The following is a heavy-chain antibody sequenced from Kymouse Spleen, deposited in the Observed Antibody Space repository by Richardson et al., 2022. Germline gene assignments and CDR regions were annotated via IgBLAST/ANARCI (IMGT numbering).Heavy chain of an antibody. V-gene: IGHV4-4*02. D-gene: IGHD3-9*01. CDR1: GGSISSSNW. Sequence: QVQLQESGPGLVKPSGTLSLTCAVSGGSISSSNWWSWVRQPPGKGLEWIGEIYHSGSTNYNPSLKSRVTISVDKSKNQFSLKLSSVTAADTAVYYCARNTYYDILTGYQGWFDPWGQGTLVTVSS. CDR3: ARNTYYDILTGYQGWFDP. CDR2: IYHSGST. J-gene: IGHJ5*02.